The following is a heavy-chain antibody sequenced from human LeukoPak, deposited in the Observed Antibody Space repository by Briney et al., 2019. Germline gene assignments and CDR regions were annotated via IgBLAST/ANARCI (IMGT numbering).Heavy chain of an antibody. CDR1: GGSISSYY. V-gene: IGHV4-59*08. J-gene: IGHJ3*02. D-gene: IGHD3-3*01. Sequence: SETLSFTCTVSGGSISSYYWSWIRQPPGKGLEWIGYIYYSGTTNYNPSLKSRVTISVDTSKNQFSLKLSSVTAADTAVYYCARHTPTITIFGVVTMLGDAFDIWGQGTMVTVSS. CDR3: ARHTPTITIFGVVTMLGDAFDI. CDR2: IYYSGTT.